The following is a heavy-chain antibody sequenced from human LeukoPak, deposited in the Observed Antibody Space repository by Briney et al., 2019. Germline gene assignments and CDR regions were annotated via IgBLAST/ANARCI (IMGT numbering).Heavy chain of an antibody. D-gene: IGHD6-19*01. Sequence: SVTLSFKSSGGTFSSYAISWVRQAPGQGLEWMGRIIPILGIANYAQKFQGRVTITADKSTSTAYMELSSLRSEDTAVYYCARPRIAVAGREGLDYWGQGTLVTVSS. J-gene: IGHJ4*02. CDR2: IIPILGIA. CDR3: ARPRIAVAGREGLDY. CDR1: GGTFSSYA. V-gene: IGHV1-69*04.